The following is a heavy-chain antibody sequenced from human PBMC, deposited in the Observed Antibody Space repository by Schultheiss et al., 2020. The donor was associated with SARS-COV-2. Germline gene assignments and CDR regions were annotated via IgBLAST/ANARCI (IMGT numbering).Heavy chain of an antibody. Sequence: SETLSLTCGVYGGSLTDYFWSWIRQSPDKGLEWIGEINHVGTTNYNPSLKSRVTISVDMSKTHFSLNLTSVTAADTAVYYCAGSGYRFGARWWGQGTLVTVSS. J-gene: IGHJ4*02. CDR3: AGSGYRFGARW. D-gene: IGHD5-18*01. V-gene: IGHV4-34*01. CDR1: GGSLTDYF. CDR2: INHVGTT.